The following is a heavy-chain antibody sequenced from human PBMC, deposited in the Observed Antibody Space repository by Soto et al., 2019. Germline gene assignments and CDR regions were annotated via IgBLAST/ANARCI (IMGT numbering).Heavy chain of an antibody. CDR2: IYNGETT. CDR3: ARNRGIGVAGSFFDY. V-gene: IGHV4-4*09. CDR1: SGSISSISRFY. J-gene: IGHJ4*02. Sequence: PSETLSLTCTVSSGSISSISRFYWNWIRQSPGKGLEWIGHIYNGETTKYNPSLKSRVTMSVDTSKSQFSLKLISVTAADTAVYYCARNRGIGVAGSFFDYWGQGTLVTVSS. D-gene: IGHD6-19*01.